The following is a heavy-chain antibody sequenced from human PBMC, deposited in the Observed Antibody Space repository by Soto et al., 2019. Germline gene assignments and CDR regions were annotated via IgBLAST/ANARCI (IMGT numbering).Heavy chain of an antibody. D-gene: IGHD3-9*01. V-gene: IGHV1-18*01. J-gene: IGHJ4*02. CDR2: ISAYNGNT. CDR3: ARYFDILTGYYAARFDF. Sequence: GASVKVSCKASGYTFTSYGISWVRQAPGQGLEWMGWISAYNGNTNYAQKLQGRVTMTTDTSTSTAYMELRSLRSDDTAVYYCARYFDILTGYYAARFDFWAQGTLVTVSS. CDR1: GYTFTSYG.